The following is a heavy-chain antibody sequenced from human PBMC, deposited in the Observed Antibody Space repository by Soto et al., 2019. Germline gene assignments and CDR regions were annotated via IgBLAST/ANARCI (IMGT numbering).Heavy chain of an antibody. D-gene: IGHD3-3*01. Sequence: PSETLSLTCTVSGGSVSSGSYYWSWIRQPPGKGLEWIGYIYYSGSTNYNPSLKSRVTISVDTSKNQFSLKLSSVTAADTAVYYCARYHYDFWSRLGYYFDYWGQGTLVTVSS. V-gene: IGHV4-61*01. CDR3: ARYHYDFWSRLGYYFDY. CDR1: GGSVSSGSYY. J-gene: IGHJ4*02. CDR2: IYYSGST.